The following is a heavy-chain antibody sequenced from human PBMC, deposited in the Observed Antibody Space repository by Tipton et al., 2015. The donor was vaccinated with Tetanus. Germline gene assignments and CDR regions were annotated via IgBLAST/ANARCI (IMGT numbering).Heavy chain of an antibody. CDR1: GGTFSSHV. Sequence: QLVQSGAEMKKPGSSVKVSCKASGGTFSSHVISWVRQAPGQRLEWMGGIAPTLGIADYAQRFQGRVTITADASTSTAYMELNSLRSDDTAVYFCARDLKKTMGAAPSRDAFHIWGQGTMVTVSS. CDR3: ARDLKKTMGAAPSRDAFHI. D-gene: IGHD1-26*01. CDR2: IAPTLGIA. J-gene: IGHJ3*02. V-gene: IGHV1-69*01.